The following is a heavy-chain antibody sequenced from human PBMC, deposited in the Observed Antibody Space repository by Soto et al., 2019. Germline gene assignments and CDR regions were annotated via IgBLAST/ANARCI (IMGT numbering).Heavy chain of an antibody. Sequence: QVQLVQPGAQVKKPGSSVRVSCKASGATYSDYAFAWVRQDPGEGLEWMGGIIPKCGESKYAQKFHGRVTITADESTSTAYLELSSLRYEDTAVYYCARRMTTCLDFWGQGTLVTVSS. V-gene: IGHV1-69*01. CDR1: GATYSDYA. J-gene: IGHJ4*02. CDR2: IIPKCGES. D-gene: IGHD4-17*01. CDR3: ARRMTTCLDF.